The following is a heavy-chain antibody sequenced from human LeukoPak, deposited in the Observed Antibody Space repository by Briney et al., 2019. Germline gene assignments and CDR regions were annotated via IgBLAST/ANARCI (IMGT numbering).Heavy chain of an antibody. D-gene: IGHD3-22*01. Sequence: ASVKVSCQASGYTFTTYGISWVRQAPGQGLEWMGWINPNSGGTNYAQKFRGRVTMTRDTSISTAYMELSRLRSDDTAVYYCARDYYDSSGYYGWGQGTLVTVSS. V-gene: IGHV1-2*02. J-gene: IGHJ4*02. CDR3: ARDYYDSSGYYG. CDR2: INPNSGGT. CDR1: GYTFTTYG.